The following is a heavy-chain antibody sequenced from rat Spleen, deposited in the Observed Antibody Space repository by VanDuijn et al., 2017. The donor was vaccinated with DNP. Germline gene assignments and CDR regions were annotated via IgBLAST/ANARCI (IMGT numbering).Heavy chain of an antibody. J-gene: IGHJ2*01. CDR2: ISYTGST. Sequence: EVQLQESGPGLVKPSQSLSLTCSVTGYSITSNYWGWIRKFPGNKMEWMGYISYTGSTSYNPTQKSRISITRDTSKNQFFLQLNSVTTEDTATYYCERETQWGYFDYWGQGVMVTVSS. D-gene: IGHD1-1*01. CDR1: GYSITSNY. CDR3: ERETQWGYFDY. V-gene: IGHV3-1*01.